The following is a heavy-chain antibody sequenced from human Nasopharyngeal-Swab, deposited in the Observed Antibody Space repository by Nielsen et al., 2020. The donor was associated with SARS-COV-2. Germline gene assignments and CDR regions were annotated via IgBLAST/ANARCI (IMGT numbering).Heavy chain of an antibody. Sequence: VRQAPGKGLEYVSAISSNGGSTYYANSVKGRFTISRDNSKNTLYLQMGSLRAEDMAVYYCARGGSYYYYYGMDVWDQGTTVTVSS. J-gene: IGHJ6*02. D-gene: IGHD3-16*01. V-gene: IGHV3-64*01. CDR3: ARGGSYYYYYGMDV. CDR2: ISSNGGST.